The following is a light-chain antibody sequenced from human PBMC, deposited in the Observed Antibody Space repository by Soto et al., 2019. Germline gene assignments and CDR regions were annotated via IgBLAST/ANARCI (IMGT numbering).Light chain of an antibody. CDR2: GAS. CDR3: QQYNEWPET. CDR1: QTINNN. V-gene: IGKV3-15*01. J-gene: IGKJ1*01. Sequence: VMTQAPATLSVSPGERATLSCRASQTINNNVAWYQLKDGQVPRLLIYGASTRATDIPARFSGSGSGTEFTLTINNLQYRDSAVYYCQQYNEWPETFGPGTKVDIK.